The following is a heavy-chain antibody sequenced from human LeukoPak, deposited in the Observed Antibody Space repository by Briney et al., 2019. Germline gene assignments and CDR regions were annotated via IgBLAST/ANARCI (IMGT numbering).Heavy chain of an antibody. V-gene: IGHV4-38-2*02. CDR1: GYSISSGYY. CDR3: ARVGGAAMGGFDY. D-gene: IGHD5-18*01. CDR2: IYHSGST. Sequence: SETLSLTCTVSGYSISSGYYWGWIRQPPGKGLEWIGYIYHSGSTYYNPSLKSRVTISVDTSKNQFSLKLSSVTAADTAVFYCARVGGAAMGGFDYWGQGTLVTVSS. J-gene: IGHJ4*02.